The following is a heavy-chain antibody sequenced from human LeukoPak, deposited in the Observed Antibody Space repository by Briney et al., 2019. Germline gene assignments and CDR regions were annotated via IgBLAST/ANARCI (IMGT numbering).Heavy chain of an antibody. J-gene: IGHJ6*03. CDR2: ISGSGGST. Sequence: PGGSLRLSCAASGFTFSSYAMSWVRQAPGKGLEWVSAISGSGGSTYYADSVKGRFTISRDNSKNTLYLQMNSLRAEDTAVYYCAKAISMVRYYYMDVWGKGTTVTVSS. D-gene: IGHD3-10*01. V-gene: IGHV3-23*01. CDR3: AKAISMVRYYYMDV. CDR1: GFTFSSYA.